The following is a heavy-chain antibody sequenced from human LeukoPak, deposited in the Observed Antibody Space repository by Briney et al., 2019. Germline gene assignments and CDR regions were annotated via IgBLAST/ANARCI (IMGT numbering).Heavy chain of an antibody. CDR1: GYTFTDYY. D-gene: IGHD5-18*01. CDR2: VYPKNGET. Sequence: GASVKVSCKASGYTFTDYYIHWVRQAPGKGLEWMGRVYPKNGETVYLETFQGRVTITADTSTDTSYMDVSSLRSEDTAVYYCATLSQQRSFDIWGQGTTVSVSS. J-gene: IGHJ3*02. V-gene: IGHV1-69-2*01. CDR3: ATLSQQRSFDI.